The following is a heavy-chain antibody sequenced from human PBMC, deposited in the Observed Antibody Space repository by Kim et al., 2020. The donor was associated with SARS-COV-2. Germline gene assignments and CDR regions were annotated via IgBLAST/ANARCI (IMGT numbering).Heavy chain of an antibody. J-gene: IGHJ4*02. CDR3: ARGRTSGSFHFDY. CDR1: GFIFSDYY. V-gene: IGHV3-72*01. CDR2: TRNRANSYTT. D-gene: IGHD1-26*01. Sequence: GGSLRLSCAASGFIFSDYYMDWVRQSPGKGLEWVGRTRNRANSYTTEYAASVRSRFIISRAESENSLQLQMNSLKTEDTAVYYCARGRTSGSFHFDYWGPGTLGTVSS.